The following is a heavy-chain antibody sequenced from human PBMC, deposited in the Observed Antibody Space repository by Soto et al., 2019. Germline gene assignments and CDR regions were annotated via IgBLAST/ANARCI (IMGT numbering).Heavy chain of an antibody. CDR3: VRPRPSGENYGMDV. CDR1: GLTVSRNY. Sequence: LRLSCVASGLTVSRNYMAWVRQAPEMGLEWVSILYTEGTTYYADSVKGRFTISRDSSKNTLFLQMDSLRAEDTAVYYCVRPRPSGENYGMDVWGQGTTVTVSS. V-gene: IGHV3-53*01. J-gene: IGHJ6*02. CDR2: LYTEGTT. D-gene: IGHD3-16*01.